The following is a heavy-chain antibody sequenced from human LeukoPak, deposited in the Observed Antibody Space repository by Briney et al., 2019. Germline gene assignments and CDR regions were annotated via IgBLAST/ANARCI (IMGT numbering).Heavy chain of an antibody. CDR3: ARDQEGFDY. J-gene: IGHJ4*02. CDR2: IYPRDGST. V-gene: IGHV1-46*01. Sequence: ASVKVSCKASGYTFTSNYIHWVRQAPGQGLEWMGMIYPRDGSTGYAQEFQGRVTVTRDTSTSTVHMELSGLRSEDTAVYYCARDQEGFDYWGQGTLVTVSS. CDR1: GYTFTSNY.